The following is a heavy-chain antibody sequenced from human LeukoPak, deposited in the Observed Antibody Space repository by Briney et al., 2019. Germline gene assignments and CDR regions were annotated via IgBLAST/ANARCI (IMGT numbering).Heavy chain of an antibody. CDR1: GYTFIGYY. CDR2: INPNSGDT. CDR3: AREGGAVAGTVADY. V-gene: IGHV1-2*06. D-gene: IGHD6-19*01. Sequence: ASVKVSCKTSGYTFIGYYIHWVRQAPRQGLEWMGRINPNSGDTNYEQKFQGRVTVTRVTSISTAYMELSSLRSDDTAVYYCAREGGAVAGTVADYWGQGTLVTVSS. J-gene: IGHJ4*02.